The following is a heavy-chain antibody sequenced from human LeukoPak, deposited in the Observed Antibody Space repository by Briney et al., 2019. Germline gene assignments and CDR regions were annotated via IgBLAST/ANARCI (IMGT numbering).Heavy chain of an antibody. J-gene: IGHJ4*02. CDR1: GYTFTSYA. V-gene: IGHV7-4-1*02. CDR2: INTNTGNP. Sequence: ASVKVSCKASGYTFTSYAMNWVRQAPGQGLEWMGWINTNTGNPTYAQGFTGRFVFSLDTSVSTAYLQISSLKAEDTAVYYCARSGLYDILTGYHIWGQRTLVTVSS. D-gene: IGHD3-9*01. CDR3: ARSGLYDILTGYHI.